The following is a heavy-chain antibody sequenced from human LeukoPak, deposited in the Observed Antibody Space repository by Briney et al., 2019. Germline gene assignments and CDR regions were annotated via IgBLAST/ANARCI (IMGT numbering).Heavy chain of an antibody. V-gene: IGHV3-7*05. CDR1: GFAFSDYS. CDR3: ARRGTSSSWAHFDY. CDR2: IKQDGSEK. Sequence: GGSLRLSCAASGFAFSDYSINWVRQAPGKGLEWVAKIKQDGSEKYYVDSVKGRFTISRDNAKNSLYLQMNSLGAEDTAVYYCARRGTSSSWAHFDYWGQGTLVTVSS. D-gene: IGHD6-13*01. J-gene: IGHJ4*02.